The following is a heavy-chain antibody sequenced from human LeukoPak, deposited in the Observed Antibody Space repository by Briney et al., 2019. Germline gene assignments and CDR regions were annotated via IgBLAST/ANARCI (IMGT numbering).Heavy chain of an antibody. CDR2: IYSGGST. Sequence: GGSLRLSCAASGFTVSSNYMSWVRQAPGKGLEWVSVIYSGGSTYYADSVKGRFTISRDNSKNTLYLQMNSLGAEDTAVYYCAKDSGDSSAWYGSRFDYWGQGTLVTVSS. CDR1: GFTVSSNY. J-gene: IGHJ4*02. V-gene: IGHV3-53*01. CDR3: AKDSGDSSAWYGSRFDY. D-gene: IGHD6-19*01.